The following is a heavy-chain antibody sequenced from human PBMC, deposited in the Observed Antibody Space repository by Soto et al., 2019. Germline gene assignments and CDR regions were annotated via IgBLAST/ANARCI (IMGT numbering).Heavy chain of an antibody. CDR2: ISTNNGNT. CDR3: ARVRSGWYYCFDP. Sequence: QVQLLQSGAEVKKPGASVKVSCKASGYTFTSYGISWVRQAPGQGLEWMGWISTNNGNTNYAPKLQGRVTMTTDTSTSTAYMELRSLRSDDTAVYCCARVRSGWYYCFDPWGQGTLVTVSS. V-gene: IGHV1-18*01. J-gene: IGHJ5*02. CDR1: GYTFTSYG. D-gene: IGHD6-19*01.